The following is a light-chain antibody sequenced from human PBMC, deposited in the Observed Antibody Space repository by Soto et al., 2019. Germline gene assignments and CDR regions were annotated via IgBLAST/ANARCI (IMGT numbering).Light chain of an antibody. CDR1: QGISNC. V-gene: IGKV1-27*01. CDR3: LKYNSAPRT. J-gene: IGKJ1*01. Sequence: DIQMTQSPSSLSASVGDRVTITCRASQGISNCLAWYRQKPGKVPKLLIYAASTLQSGVPSRFSGSGSGTDFSLTISSLQPEDGPTYCLLKYNSAPRTFGQGTQVEI. CDR2: AAS.